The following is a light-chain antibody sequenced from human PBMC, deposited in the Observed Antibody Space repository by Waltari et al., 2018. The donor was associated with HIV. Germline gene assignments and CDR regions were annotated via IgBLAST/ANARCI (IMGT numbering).Light chain of an antibody. V-gene: IGLV1-47*01. CDR3: ATWDDSLSGSVL. CDR1: RYNIGSNY. Sequence: QSVLTQPPSASGTPGQRVTIPCSGSRYNIGSNYVYWYQDLPGTAPKLLIYRNNQRPSGVPDRFSGSKSGTSASLAISGLRSEDEAAYYCATWDDSLSGSVLFGGGTKLTVL. J-gene: IGLJ2*01. CDR2: RNN.